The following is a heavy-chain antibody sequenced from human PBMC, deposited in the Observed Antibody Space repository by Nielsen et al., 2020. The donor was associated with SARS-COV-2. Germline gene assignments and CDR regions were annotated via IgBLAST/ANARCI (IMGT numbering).Heavy chain of an antibody. D-gene: IGHD6-19*01. CDR1: GFTFSNAW. J-gene: IGHJ4*02. V-gene: IGHV3-15*01. CDR2: IKRKTDGGTA. CDR3: TTSQWLVVGSEDYFDF. Sequence: GESLKISCAASGFTFSNAWMSWVRQAPGKGLEWVGRIKRKTDGGTADYAAPVKGRFTISRDDSKNMLYLQMNSLKTEDTAVYFCTTSQWLVVGSEDYFDFWGQGALVTVSS.